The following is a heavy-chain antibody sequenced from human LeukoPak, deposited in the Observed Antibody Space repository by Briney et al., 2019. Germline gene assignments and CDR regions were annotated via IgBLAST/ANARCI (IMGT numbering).Heavy chain of an antibody. D-gene: IGHD5-18*01. CDR1: GFTFGSHA. Sequence: GGSLRLSCEASGFTFGSHAMYWVRQALGKGRGGVVGIFGTGGSPHYAVSVKGRFTISRDNPRNTVYLQINSLRDDDTAVYYCGKTTVGYSSGQKPAWPVDFWGQGTLVTVSS. CDR2: IFGTGGSP. J-gene: IGHJ4*02. CDR3: GKTTVGYSSGQKPAWPVDF. V-gene: IGHV3-23*01.